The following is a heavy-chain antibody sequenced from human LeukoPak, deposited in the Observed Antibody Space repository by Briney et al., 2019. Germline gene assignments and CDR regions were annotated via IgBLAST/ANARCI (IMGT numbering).Heavy chain of an antibody. CDR2: ISHEGSNK. CDR3: ARTREQWQVLDY. CDR1: GFAFSRNA. D-gene: IGHD6-19*01. J-gene: IGHJ4*02. V-gene: IGHV3-30*04. Sequence: GGSLRLSCAASGFAFSRNAMHWVRQAPGKGLEWVAVISHEGSNKYYADSVNGRFTISRDNSKNMVYLQMNSLRAEDTAVYYCARTREQWQVLDYWGQGTLVTVSS.